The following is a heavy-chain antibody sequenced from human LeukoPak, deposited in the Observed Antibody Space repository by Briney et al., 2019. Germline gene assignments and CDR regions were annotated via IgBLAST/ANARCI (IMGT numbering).Heavy chain of an antibody. V-gene: IGHV1-46*01. Sequence: GASVKVSCKASGYTFTSYYMHWVRQAPGQGLEWMGIINPSGGSTSYAQKFQGRVTMTRDTSISTAYMELSRLRSDDTAVYYCARAVRGGIITHFDYWGQGTLVTVSS. J-gene: IGHJ4*02. CDR2: INPSGGST. CDR1: GYTFTSYY. D-gene: IGHD3-3*01. CDR3: ARAVRGGIITHFDY.